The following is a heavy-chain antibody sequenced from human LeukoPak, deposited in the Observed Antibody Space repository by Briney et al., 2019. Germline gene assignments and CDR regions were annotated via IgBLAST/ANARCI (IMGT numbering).Heavy chain of an antibody. CDR3: ARRRTRYCSSTSCYPTFYFDY. CDR2: IKQDGSEK. J-gene: IGHJ4*02. D-gene: IGHD2-2*01. CDR1: GFTFSSYW. V-gene: IGHV3-7*01. Sequence: GGSLRLSCAASGFTFSSYWMSWVRQAPGKGLEWVANIKQDGSEKYYVDSVKGRFTISRDSAKNSLYLQMNSLRAEDTAVYYCARRRTRYCSSTSCYPTFYFDYWGQGTLVTVSS.